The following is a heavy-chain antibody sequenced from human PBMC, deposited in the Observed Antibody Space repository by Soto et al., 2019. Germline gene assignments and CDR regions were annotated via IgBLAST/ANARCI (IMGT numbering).Heavy chain of an antibody. CDR3: ARAGMVAATGWFDP. V-gene: IGHV1-18*01. CDR1: GYTFTNYG. D-gene: IGHD2-15*01. Sequence: ASVKVSCKASGYTFTNYGITWVRQAPGQGLEWMGWITPNSGDTNYTQRLQGWVTMTTDTSTSTAYMELRRLRSDDTAVYYCARAGMVAATGWFDPWGQGTLVTVSS. J-gene: IGHJ5*02. CDR2: ITPNSGDT.